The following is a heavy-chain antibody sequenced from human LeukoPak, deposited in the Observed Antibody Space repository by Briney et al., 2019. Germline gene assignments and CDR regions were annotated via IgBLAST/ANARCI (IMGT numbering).Heavy chain of an antibody. Sequence: GGSLRLSCAASGFTFSTYSMNWVRQAPGKGLECVSYISTSGSYIYHADSVKGRFTISRDNAKNSLYLQMNSLRAEDTAVYYCARDNYYSVMDVWGQGTTVTVSS. CDR1: GFTFSTYS. CDR2: ISTSGSYI. V-gene: IGHV3-21*01. CDR3: ARDNYYSVMDV. J-gene: IGHJ6*02.